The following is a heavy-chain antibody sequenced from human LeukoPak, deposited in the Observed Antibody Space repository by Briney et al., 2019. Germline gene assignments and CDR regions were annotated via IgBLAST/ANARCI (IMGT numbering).Heavy chain of an antibody. CDR2: IWYDGSNK. Sequence: GGSLRLSCAASGFTFSSYGRHWVRQAPGKGREGVAVIWYDGSNKYYADSVKGRFTISRDNSKHTLYLQMNSLRAEDTAVYYCARHLYGAFRSGYDYWGQGTLVTVSS. D-gene: IGHD4-17*01. CDR1: GFTFSSYG. J-gene: IGHJ4*02. V-gene: IGHV3-33*01. CDR3: ARHLYGAFRSGYDY.